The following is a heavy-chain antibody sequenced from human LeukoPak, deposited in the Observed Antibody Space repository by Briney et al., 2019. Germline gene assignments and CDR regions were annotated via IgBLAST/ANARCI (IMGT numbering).Heavy chain of an antibody. Sequence: PSETLSLTCTVSGGSISSYYWSWIRQPPGKGLEWIGYIYYSGSTNYNPSLKSRVTISVDTSKNQFSLKLSSVTAADTAVYYCARERGGGVGARKGLDYWGQGTLVTVSS. D-gene: IGHD1-26*01. CDR1: GGSISSYY. CDR2: IYYSGST. CDR3: ARERGGGVGARKGLDY. J-gene: IGHJ4*02. V-gene: IGHV4-59*01.